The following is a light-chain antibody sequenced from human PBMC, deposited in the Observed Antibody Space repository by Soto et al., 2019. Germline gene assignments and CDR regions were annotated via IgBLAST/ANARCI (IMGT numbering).Light chain of an antibody. CDR1: QRLVHDNGFYF. CDR2: LGS. V-gene: IGKV2-28*01. Sequence: DIVLTQSPLSLSVTPGAPASISCRSSQRLVHDNGFYFLNWYLQRPGQSPQLLITLGSSRASGVPDRFSGSASGTDFTLIISGVEAEDVGVYYCMQALQTPLTFGGGTKVQIK. J-gene: IGKJ4*01. CDR3: MQALQTPLT.